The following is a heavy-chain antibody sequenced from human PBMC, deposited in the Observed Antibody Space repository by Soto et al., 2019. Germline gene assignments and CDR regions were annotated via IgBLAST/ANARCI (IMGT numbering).Heavy chain of an antibody. Sequence: QVQVVQSGAEVKKPVTSVKVSCKTSGYTFTNYHVHWVRQAPGQGLEWMGAINPNGGSTTYAQHLQGRVTMTSDSSTSTVYMEMGILRSDDSAVYYCALPKNTLGWYNFWGQVTLVTVS. D-gene: IGHD6-19*01. CDR1: GYTFTNYH. J-gene: IGHJ4*02. V-gene: IGHV1-46*01. CDR3: ALPKNTLGWYNF. CDR2: INPNGGST.